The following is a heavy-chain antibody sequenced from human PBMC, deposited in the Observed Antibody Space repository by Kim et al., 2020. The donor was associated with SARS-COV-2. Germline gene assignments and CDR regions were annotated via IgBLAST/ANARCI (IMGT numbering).Heavy chain of an antibody. V-gene: IGHV4-4*02. CDR3: ARAYYYDSSGYYPRAFDS. Sequence: KSRVTISVDKSKNQFSLKLSSVTAADTAVYYCARAYYYDSSGYYPRAFDSWGQGTMVTVSS. D-gene: IGHD3-22*01. J-gene: IGHJ3*02.